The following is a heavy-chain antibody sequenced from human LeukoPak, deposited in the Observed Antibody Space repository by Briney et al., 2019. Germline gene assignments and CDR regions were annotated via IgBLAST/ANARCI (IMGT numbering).Heavy chain of an antibody. CDR1: GFTFSSYS. CDR2: ISSSSSYI. CDR3: ARDHYYDSSGYDY. V-gene: IGHV3-21*01. Sequence: PGGSLRLSCAASGFTFSSYSMNWVRQAPGKGLEWVSSISSSSSYIYYADSVKGRFTISRDNAKNSLYLQMNSLRAEDTVVYYCARDHYYDSSGYDYWGQGTLVTVSS. D-gene: IGHD3-22*01. J-gene: IGHJ4*02.